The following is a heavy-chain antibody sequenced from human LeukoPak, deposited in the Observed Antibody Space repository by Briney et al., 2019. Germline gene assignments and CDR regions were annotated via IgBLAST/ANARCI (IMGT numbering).Heavy chain of an antibody. J-gene: IGHJ4*02. CDR1: GGSISSSSYY. CDR3: ASLNWLLAGYYFDY. V-gene: IGHV4-39*07. CDR2: IYYSGST. D-gene: IGHD3-9*01. Sequence: SETLSLTCTVSGGSISSSSYYWGWIRQPPGKGLEWIGSIYYSGSTYYNPSLKSRVTISVDTSKNQFSLKLSSVTAADTAVYYCASLNWLLAGYYFDYWGQGTLVTVSS.